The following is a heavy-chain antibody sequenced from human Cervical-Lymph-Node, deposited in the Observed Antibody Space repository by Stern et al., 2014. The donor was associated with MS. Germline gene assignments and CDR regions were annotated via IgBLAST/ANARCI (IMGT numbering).Heavy chain of an antibody. CDR2: LSGYNDDT. D-gene: IGHD6-19*01. Sequence: VQLVESGAEVKKPGASVKVSCKASGYTFTNYGISWVRQAPGQGLEWMGWLSGYNDDTNYVEKFQGRVTMTTDTSTSTAYMELRSLRSDDTAVYYCARDPHIAVAGTGGGFDPWGQGTLVTVSS. V-gene: IGHV1-18*01. CDR1: GYTFTNYG. J-gene: IGHJ5*02. CDR3: ARDPHIAVAGTGGGFDP.